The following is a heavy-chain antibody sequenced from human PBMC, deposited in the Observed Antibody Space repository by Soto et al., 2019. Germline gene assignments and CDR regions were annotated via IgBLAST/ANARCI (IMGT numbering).Heavy chain of an antibody. V-gene: IGHV2-5*02. CDR1: GFSLSTSGVG. D-gene: IGHD2-21*02. CDR3: AHPRKYLAYCGGDCYSGAYFDY. J-gene: IGHJ4*02. Sequence: SGPTLVNPTQTLTLTCTFSGFSLSTSGVGVGWIRQPPGKALEWLALIYWDDDKRYSPSLKSRLTITKDTSKNQVVLTMTNMDPVDTATYYCAHPRKYLAYCGGDCYSGAYFDYWGQGTLVTVSS. CDR2: IYWDDDK.